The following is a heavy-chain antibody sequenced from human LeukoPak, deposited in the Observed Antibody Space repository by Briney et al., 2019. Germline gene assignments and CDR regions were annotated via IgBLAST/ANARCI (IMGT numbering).Heavy chain of an antibody. V-gene: IGHV3-23*01. CDR1: GFTFSSYV. CDR2: ISGSGGST. CDR3: AKDSFSGVLRYFDWLGGEGYYFDY. Sequence: GGSLRLSCAASGFTFSSYVMSWVRQAPGKGLEWVSAISGSGGSTYYADSVKGRFTISRDNSKNTLYMQMNSLRAEDTAVYYCAKDSFSGVLRYFDWLGGEGYYFDYWGQGTLVTVSS. D-gene: IGHD3-9*01. J-gene: IGHJ4*02.